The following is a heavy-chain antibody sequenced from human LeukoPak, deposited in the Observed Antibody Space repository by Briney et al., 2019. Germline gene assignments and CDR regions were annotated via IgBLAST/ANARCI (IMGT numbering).Heavy chain of an antibody. CDR2: IYTSGST. CDR1: GGSISSYY. D-gene: IGHD3-22*01. CDR3: ARTPHYYDSSNDAFDI. J-gene: IGHJ3*02. V-gene: IGHV4-4*09. Sequence: SETLSLTCTVSGGSISSYYWSWIRQPPGKGLEWIGYIYTSGSTNYNPSLKSRVTISVDTSKYQSSLKLSSVTAADTAVYYCARTPHYYDSSNDAFDIWGQGTMVTVSS.